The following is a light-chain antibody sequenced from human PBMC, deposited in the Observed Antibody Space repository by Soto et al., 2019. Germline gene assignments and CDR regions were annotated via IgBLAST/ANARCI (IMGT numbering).Light chain of an antibody. CDR3: QQYNNWPRA. Sequence: EIVMTQSPATLSVSPGERATLSCRASQSVSSNLSCYQQKPGQGPRLLIYVASTRASGIPARFSGSGSGTEFTLTISSLQSEDFAVYYCQQYNNWPRAFGQGTKVDIK. CDR1: QSVSSN. CDR2: VAS. J-gene: IGKJ1*01. V-gene: IGKV3-15*01.